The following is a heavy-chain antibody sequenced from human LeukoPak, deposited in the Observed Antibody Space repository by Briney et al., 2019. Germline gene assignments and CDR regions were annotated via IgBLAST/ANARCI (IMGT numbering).Heavy chain of an antibody. D-gene: IGHD3-22*01. CDR3: AKDGKRITMIGVVRRGHYLDY. Sequence: GGSPRLSCAASGFSFSSYSMNWVRQAPGKGMEWVSYISSSSSSIHYADSVKGRFTISRDNSKNTLYLQMNSLRAEDTAVYYCAKDGKRITMIGVVRRGHYLDYWGQGTLVTVSS. V-gene: IGHV3-48*01. CDR2: ISSSSSSI. CDR1: GFSFSSYS. J-gene: IGHJ4*02.